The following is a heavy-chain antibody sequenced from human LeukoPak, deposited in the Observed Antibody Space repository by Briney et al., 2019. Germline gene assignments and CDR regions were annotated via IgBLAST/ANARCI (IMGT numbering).Heavy chain of an antibody. V-gene: IGHV5-10-1*01. CDR3: ARTRHYDILTGYQEAAGAFDI. D-gene: IGHD3-9*01. Sequence: GESLRISCKGYGYSFTSYWISWVRQMPGKGLEWMGRIDPSDSYTNYSPSFQGHVTISADKSISTAYLQWRSLKASDTAMYYCARTRHYDILTGYQEAAGAFDIWGQGTMVTVSS. J-gene: IGHJ3*02. CDR2: IDPSDSYT. CDR1: GYSFTSYW.